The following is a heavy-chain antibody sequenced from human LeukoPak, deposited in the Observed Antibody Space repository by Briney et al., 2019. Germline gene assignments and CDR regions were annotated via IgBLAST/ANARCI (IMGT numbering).Heavy chain of an antibody. Sequence: GESLKISCKGSGYSFTSYWIGWVRQMPGKGLEWMGIIYPGDSDTRYSPSFQGQVTISADKSISTAYLQWSSLKASATAMYYCARQRSTAYYDSSGLPYDAFDIWGQGTMVTVSS. CDR1: GYSFTSYW. V-gene: IGHV5-51*01. J-gene: IGHJ3*02. CDR2: IYPGDSDT. D-gene: IGHD3-22*01. CDR3: ARQRSTAYYDSSGLPYDAFDI.